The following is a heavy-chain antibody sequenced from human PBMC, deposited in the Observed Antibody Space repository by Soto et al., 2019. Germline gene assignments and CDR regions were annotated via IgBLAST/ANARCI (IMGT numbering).Heavy chain of an antibody. Sequence: QVQLVESGGGVVQPGRSLRLSCAASGFTFSSYGMHWVRQAPGEGLEWVAVISYDGSNKYYADSVKGRFTISRDNSKNTLYLQMNSLRAEDTAVYYCAKDSCSGGSCYRSGLLDYWGQGTLVTVSS. CDR3: AKDSCSGGSCYRSGLLDY. V-gene: IGHV3-30*18. D-gene: IGHD2-15*01. J-gene: IGHJ4*02. CDR1: GFTFSSYG. CDR2: ISYDGSNK.